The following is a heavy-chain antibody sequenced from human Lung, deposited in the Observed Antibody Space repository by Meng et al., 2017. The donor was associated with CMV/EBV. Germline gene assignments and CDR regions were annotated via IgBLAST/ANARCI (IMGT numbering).Heavy chain of an antibody. CDR2: ISSSGNTI. J-gene: IGHJ4*02. V-gene: IGHV3-11*01. D-gene: IGHD4-17*01. CDR3: VREDYGDYFFDT. CDR1: GFTLSDYY. Sequence: CAASGFTLSDYYVSWIRQAPGKGLEWLSYISSSGNTIHYADSVKGRFIISRDTPKNSVYLQMNSLRAEDTAVYYCVREDYGDYFFDTWGQGTLVTVSS.